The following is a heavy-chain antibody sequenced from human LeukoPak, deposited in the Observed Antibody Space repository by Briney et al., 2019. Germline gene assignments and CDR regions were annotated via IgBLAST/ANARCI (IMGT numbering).Heavy chain of an antibody. CDR2: IYYSGST. Sequence: PSETLSLTCTVSDDSISSYYWSWIRQPPGKGLEWIGYIYYSGSTNYNPSLKSRVTISVDTSKNQFSLKLSSVTAADTAVYYCAGTYYYDSSGYYHYSLWGQGTLVTVSS. V-gene: IGHV4-59*01. CDR1: DDSISSYY. CDR3: AGTYYYDSSGYYHYSL. D-gene: IGHD3-22*01. J-gene: IGHJ4*02.